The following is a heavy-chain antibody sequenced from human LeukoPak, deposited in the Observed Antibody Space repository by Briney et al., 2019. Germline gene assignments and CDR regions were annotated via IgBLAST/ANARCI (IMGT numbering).Heavy chain of an antibody. CDR3: ARDSRIVVVPAAIYYYYYGMDV. CDR1: GYTFTSYG. D-gene: IGHD2-2*01. CDR2: ISAYNGNT. V-gene: IGHV1-18*01. J-gene: IGHJ6*02. Sequence: GASVKVSCKASGYTFTSYGISWVRQAPGQGLEWMGWISAYNGNTNYAQKLQGRVTMTTDTSTSTAYMELRSLRSDDTAVYYCARDSRIVVVPAAIYYYYYGMDVWGQGTTVTVSS.